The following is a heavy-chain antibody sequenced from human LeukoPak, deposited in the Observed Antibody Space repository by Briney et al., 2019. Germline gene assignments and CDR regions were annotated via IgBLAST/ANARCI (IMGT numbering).Heavy chain of an antibody. Sequence: QTGGSLRLSCAASGFTFNYYWMSWVRQAPGKGLEWVANIKEDGSEKYYVDSVKGRFTISRDNAKNSLYLQMNSLGAEDTAVYYCARDPRVVAATPDFDYWGPGTLVTVSS. CDR2: IKEDGSEK. D-gene: IGHD2-15*01. CDR3: ARDPRVVAATPDFDY. J-gene: IGHJ4*02. CDR1: GFTFNYYW. V-gene: IGHV3-7*01.